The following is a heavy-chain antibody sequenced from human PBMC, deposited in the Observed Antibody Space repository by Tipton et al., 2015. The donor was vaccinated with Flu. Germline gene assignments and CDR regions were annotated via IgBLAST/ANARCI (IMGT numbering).Heavy chain of an antibody. CDR2: INPSDGST. CDR1: GYTFTSYY. CDR3: ARDISRQGDY. Sequence: QVQLVQSGAEVRKPGASVKVSCKASGYTFTSYYIHWVRQAPGQGLEWMGVINPSDGSTTSAQKFQGRVTMTWDASTSTVFMELSSLKSEDTAVYYCARDISRQGDYWGQGTLVSVSS. V-gene: IGHV1-46*01. J-gene: IGHJ4*02.